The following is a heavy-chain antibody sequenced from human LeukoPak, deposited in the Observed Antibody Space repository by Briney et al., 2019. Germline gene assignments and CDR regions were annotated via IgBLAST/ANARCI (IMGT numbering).Heavy chain of an antibody. J-gene: IGHJ6*02. Sequence: ASLKVSCKASGYTFTSYGISWVRQAPGQGLEWMGWISDYNSNTNYAAILQGRVTTTTDTSTSKAYTQLRSLRSDDTAVYYCARSSNSNSYYGMNVWRQGTTVTASS. CDR1: GYTFTSYG. CDR2: ISDYNSNT. D-gene: IGHD4-11*01. V-gene: IGHV1-18*01. CDR3: ARSSNSNSYYGMNV.